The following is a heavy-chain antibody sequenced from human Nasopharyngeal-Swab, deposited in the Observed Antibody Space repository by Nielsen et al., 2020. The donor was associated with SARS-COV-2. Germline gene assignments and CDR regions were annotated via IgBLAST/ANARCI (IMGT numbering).Heavy chain of an antibody. CDR1: GFTFSSYS. CDR2: ISSSGSYK. J-gene: IGHJ4*02. CDR3: ARDRIVGATDFDY. V-gene: IGHV3-21*01. Sequence: GESLKISCTASGFTFSSYSMNWVRQAPGKGLEWVSSISSSGSYKHCADSVKGRFTISRDNARNSPYLQMNSLRAEDTAVYYRARDRIVGATDFDYWGQGTLVTVSS. D-gene: IGHD1-26*01.